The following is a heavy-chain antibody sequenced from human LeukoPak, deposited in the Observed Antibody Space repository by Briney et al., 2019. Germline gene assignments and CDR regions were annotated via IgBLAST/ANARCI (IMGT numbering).Heavy chain of an antibody. Sequence: GASVKVSCKASGYTFTTYYVHWVRQAPGQGLEWMGRINPHSGDTKYAQKFQDRVTMTRDTSISTAYMELSRLRSDDTAVYYCARDGGGDWSPDAFDMWGQGTMVTVSS. CDR3: ARDGGGDWSPDAFDM. V-gene: IGHV1-2*02. J-gene: IGHJ3*02. CDR2: INPHSGDT. D-gene: IGHD3-9*01. CDR1: GYTFTTYY.